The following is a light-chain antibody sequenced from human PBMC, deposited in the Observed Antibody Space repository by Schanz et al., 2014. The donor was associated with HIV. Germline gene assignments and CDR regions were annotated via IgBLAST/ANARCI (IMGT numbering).Light chain of an antibody. Sequence: QSALTQPPSASGSPGQSVTISCTGTSSDVGGYKYVSWYQQHPGKAPKLLIYEVSKRPLGVPDRFSGSKSGNTASLTVSRLQAEDEADYYCCSYAGSFWVFGGGTKLTVL. CDR2: EVS. CDR1: SSDVGGYKY. V-gene: IGLV2-8*01. J-gene: IGLJ3*02. CDR3: CSYAGSFWV.